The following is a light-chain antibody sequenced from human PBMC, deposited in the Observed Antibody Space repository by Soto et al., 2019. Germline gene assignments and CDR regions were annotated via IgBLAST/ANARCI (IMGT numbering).Light chain of an antibody. V-gene: IGKV1-5*02. Sequence: DIQMTQSPSSLSASVGDRVTIICRASQSVSTRLAWYQQKPGKAPKVLIYDASNLQSGVPSRFSGSGSGTEFTLTISSLQPDDFATYYCQQYNSYSFGQGTKVDIK. J-gene: IGKJ1*01. CDR3: QQYNSYS. CDR1: QSVSTR. CDR2: DAS.